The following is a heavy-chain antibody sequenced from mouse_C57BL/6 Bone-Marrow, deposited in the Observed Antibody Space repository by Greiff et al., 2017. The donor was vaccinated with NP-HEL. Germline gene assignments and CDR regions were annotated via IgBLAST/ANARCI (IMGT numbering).Heavy chain of an antibody. V-gene: IGHV6-6*01. CDR2: IRNKANNHAT. CDR1: GFTFSDAW. J-gene: IGHJ4*01. CDR3: TTLYHYAMDY. D-gene: IGHD2-1*01. Sequence: EVMLVESGGGLVQPGGSMKLSCAASGFTFSDAWMDWVRQSPEKGLEWVADIRNKANNHATYYAESVKGRFTISRDDSKSSDYLQMNSLRAEDTGVNYCTTLYHYAMDYWGQGTSVTVTS.